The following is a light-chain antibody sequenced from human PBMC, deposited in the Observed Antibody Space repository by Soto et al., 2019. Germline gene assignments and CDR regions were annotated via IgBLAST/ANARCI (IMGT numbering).Light chain of an antibody. CDR2: GAS. V-gene: IGKV3-20*01. CDR1: QSVANSA. Sequence: EIVLTQSPGTLSLSPGERATLSCRASQSVANSALAWYLQKRGQAPRLLIYGASSRATGIPDRFSGSGSGTDFTLTISRLEPEDFAVYYCQLYGSSPMYTFGQGTRLEIK. CDR3: QLYGSSPMYT. J-gene: IGKJ2*01.